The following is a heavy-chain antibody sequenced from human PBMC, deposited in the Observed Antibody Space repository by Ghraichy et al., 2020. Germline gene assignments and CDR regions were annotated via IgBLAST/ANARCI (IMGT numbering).Heavy chain of an antibody. J-gene: IGHJ4*02. Sequence: GESLRLSCAASGFTFRNYNMNWVRQAPGKGLEWVSSISSSSYMYYADSVKGRFTISRDNAKNSVYLQMNSLRAEDTAVYYCVRDYTSMVHYWGQGTLVTVSS. V-gene: IGHV3-69-1*02. CDR3: VRDYTSMVHY. CDR2: ISSSSYM. D-gene: IGHD2-8*01. CDR1: GFTFRNYN.